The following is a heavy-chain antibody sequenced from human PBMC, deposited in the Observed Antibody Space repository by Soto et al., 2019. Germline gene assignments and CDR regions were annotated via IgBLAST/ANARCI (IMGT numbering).Heavy chain of an antibody. D-gene: IGHD3-16*01. CDR3: AREKVGYDRLIGGEVGDYYYYYGMDV. CDR1: GGTFSSYA. Sequence: VSCKASGGTFSSYAISWVRQAPGQGLEWMGGIIPIFGTANYAQKFQGRVTITADESTSTAYMELSSLRSEDTAVYYCAREKVGYDRLIGGEVGDYYYYYGMDVWGQGTTVTVSS. J-gene: IGHJ6*02. CDR2: IIPIFGTA. V-gene: IGHV1-69*01.